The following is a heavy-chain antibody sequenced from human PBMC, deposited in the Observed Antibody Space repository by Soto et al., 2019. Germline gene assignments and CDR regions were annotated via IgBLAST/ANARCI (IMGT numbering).Heavy chain of an antibody. CDR3: ARESYYGSGATVVGY. J-gene: IGHJ4*02. D-gene: IGHD3-10*01. V-gene: IGHV4-61*08. CDR2: IYYSGTT. CDR1: GDSISGSVYY. Sequence: PSETLSLTCTVSGDSISGSVYYWSWIRQPPGKGLEWIGYIYYSGTTSYNPSLNSRVTISVDTSKNQFSLKLNSVTAADTAVYYCARESYYGSGATVVGYWGLGTLVTVSS.